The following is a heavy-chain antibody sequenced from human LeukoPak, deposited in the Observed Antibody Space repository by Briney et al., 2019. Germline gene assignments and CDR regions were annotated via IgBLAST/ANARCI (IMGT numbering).Heavy chain of an antibody. J-gene: IGHJ3*02. V-gene: IGHV3-21*04. CDR1: GFTFSSYS. Sequence: GGSLRLSCAASGFTFSSYSMNWVRQAPGKGLEWVSSISSGSSYIYYTDSVKGRFTISRDNAKNSLYLQMNSLRAEDTAVYYCARATAHYYDSSGYYPGAFDIWGQGTMVTVSS. CDR2: ISSGSSYI. D-gene: IGHD3-22*01. CDR3: ARATAHYYDSSGYYPGAFDI.